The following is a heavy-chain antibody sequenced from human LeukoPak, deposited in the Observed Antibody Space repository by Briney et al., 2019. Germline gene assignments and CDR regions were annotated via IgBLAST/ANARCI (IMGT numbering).Heavy chain of an antibody. Sequence: PGGSLRLSCAASGFTFSGSAMHWVRQASGKRLEWVGRIRSKANSYATAYAASVKGRFTISRDDSKNTAYLQMNSLKTEDTAVYYCTRHNRYSGVFDYWGQGTLVTVSS. V-gene: IGHV3-73*01. D-gene: IGHD3-10*01. CDR2: IRSKANSYAT. CDR3: TRHNRYSGVFDY. CDR1: GFTFSGSA. J-gene: IGHJ4*02.